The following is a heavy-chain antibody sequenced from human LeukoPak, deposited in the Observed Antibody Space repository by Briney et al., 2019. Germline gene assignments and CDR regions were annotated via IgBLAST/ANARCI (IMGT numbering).Heavy chain of an antibody. J-gene: IGHJ6*03. Sequence: ASVKVSCKASGYTFTSYDINWVRQATGQGLEWMGWMNPNSGNTGYAQKFQGRVTITRNTSISTAYMELSSLRSEDTAVYYCARGFFGSGWYGYYYMDAWGKGTTVTVSS. D-gene: IGHD6-19*01. CDR3: ARGFFGSGWYGYYYMDA. V-gene: IGHV1-8*03. CDR2: MNPNSGNT. CDR1: GYTFTSYD.